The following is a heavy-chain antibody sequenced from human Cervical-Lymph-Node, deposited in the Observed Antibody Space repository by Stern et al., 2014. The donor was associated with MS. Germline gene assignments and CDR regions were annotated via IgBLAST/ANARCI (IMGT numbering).Heavy chain of an antibody. CDR2: IYHDGST. CDR3: ARDDDYGDENALDV. Sequence: VQLVESGPGLVKPSGTLSLTCAVSGASISSNNWWSWVRQPPGKGLEWIGEIYHDGSTIYNPSLKSRVTISVDKSKNQVSLRLSSVTAADSAVYYCARDDDYGDENALDVWGQGTTVIVSS. J-gene: IGHJ6*02. V-gene: IGHV4-4*02. CDR1: GASISSNNW. D-gene: IGHD4-17*01.